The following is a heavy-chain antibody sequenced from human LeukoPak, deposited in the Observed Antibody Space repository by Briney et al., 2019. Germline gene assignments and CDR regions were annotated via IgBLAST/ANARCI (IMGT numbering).Heavy chain of an antibody. CDR3: ARGLHSSSLKFDY. J-gene: IGHJ4*02. CDR2: IIPIFGTA. D-gene: IGHD6-6*01. V-gene: IGHV1-69*13. Sequence: SVKVSCKASGGTFSSYAISWVRQAPGQGLEWMGGIIPIFGTANYAQKFQGRVTITADESTSTAYMELSSLVSEDTAVYYCARGLHSSSLKFDYWGQGTLVTVSS. CDR1: GGTFSSYA.